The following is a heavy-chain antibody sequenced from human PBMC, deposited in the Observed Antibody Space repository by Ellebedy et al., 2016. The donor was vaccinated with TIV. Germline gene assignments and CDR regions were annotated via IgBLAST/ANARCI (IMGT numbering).Heavy chain of an antibody. CDR1: GFTFNSHG. J-gene: IGHJ4*02. Sequence: AASVKVSCKASGFTFNSHGLAWVRQAPGLGLEWMGWINAYDGITNYAEKFQGRVTMTTDTLTSTAYMDLRDLTSDDTAIYYCARGDRLQTWSIHFDYWGQGTVVTVTS. CDR3: ARGDRLQTWSIHFDY. V-gene: IGHV1-18*04. CDR2: INAYDGIT. D-gene: IGHD2-8*01.